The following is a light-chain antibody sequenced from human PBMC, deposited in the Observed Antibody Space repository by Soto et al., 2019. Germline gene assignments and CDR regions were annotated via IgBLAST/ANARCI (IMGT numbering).Light chain of an antibody. CDR1: KSVSSN. CDR3: QQDNKWPPYT. J-gene: IGKJ2*01. V-gene: IGKV3-15*01. CDR2: GAS. Sequence: EIVMTQSPANLSVSPGERATLSCRASKSVSSNLAWYQQKPGQGPRLLIYGASTRATGIPARFSGSGSGTEFTLTISSLQSEDFAVYYCQQDNKWPPYTCGQGTKVESK.